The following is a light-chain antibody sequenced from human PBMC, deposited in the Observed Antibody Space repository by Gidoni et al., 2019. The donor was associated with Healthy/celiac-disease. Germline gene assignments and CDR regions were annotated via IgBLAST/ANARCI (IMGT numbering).Light chain of an antibody. J-gene: IGKJ4*01. CDR3: QQRSNWPPGELT. CDR2: DAS. V-gene: IGKV3-11*01. CDR1: QSVSSY. Sequence: EIVLTQSPATLSLSPGERATFSCRASQSVSSYLAWYQQKPGQAPRLLIYDASNRATGIPARFSGSGSGTDFTLTISSLEPEDFAVYYCQQRSNWPPGELTFGGGTKVEIK.